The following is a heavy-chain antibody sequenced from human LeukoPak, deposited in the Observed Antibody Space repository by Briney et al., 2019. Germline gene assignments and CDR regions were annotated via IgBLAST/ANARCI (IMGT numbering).Heavy chain of an antibody. Sequence: PSQTLSLTCTVSRGSISIGDYYWIWIRQPPGKGMEWIGYIYYSGSTYYNPSLRSRVTISVDTSKNQFSLKLSSVTAADTAVYYCARGPIAVATNDYWGQGTLVTVSS. V-gene: IGHV4-30-4*08. D-gene: IGHD6-19*01. J-gene: IGHJ4*02. CDR3: ARGPIAVATNDY. CDR1: RGSISIGDYY. CDR2: IYYSGST.